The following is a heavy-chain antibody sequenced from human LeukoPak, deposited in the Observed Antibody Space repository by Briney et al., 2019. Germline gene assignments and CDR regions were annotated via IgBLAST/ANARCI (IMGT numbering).Heavy chain of an antibody. CDR3: TRYTERNPTGMRLPDYYYYGMDV. J-gene: IGHJ6*02. CDR1: GFNFSGSA. Sequence: GGSLKLSCAASGFNFSGSAMHWVRQASGKGLEWVDRIRSKANSYATAYAASVKGRFTISRDDSKNTAYLQMNSLKTEDTAVYYCTRYTERNPTGMRLPDYYYYGMDVWGQGTTVTVSS. D-gene: IGHD2-2*01. V-gene: IGHV3-73*01. CDR2: IRSKANSYAT.